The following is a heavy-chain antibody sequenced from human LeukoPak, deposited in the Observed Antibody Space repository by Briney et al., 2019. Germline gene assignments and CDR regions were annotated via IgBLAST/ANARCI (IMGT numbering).Heavy chain of an antibody. J-gene: IGHJ4*02. CDR3: ARYYGSGRDIDY. CDR2: INHSGST. V-gene: IGHV4-34*01. D-gene: IGHD3-10*01. Sequence: MPSETLSLTCAVYGGSFSGYYWSWIRQPPGKGLEWIGEINHSGSTNYNPSLKSRVTISVDLSKNQFSLKLNSVTAADTALYFCARYYGSGRDIDYWGQGTLVTVSS. CDR1: GGSFSGYY.